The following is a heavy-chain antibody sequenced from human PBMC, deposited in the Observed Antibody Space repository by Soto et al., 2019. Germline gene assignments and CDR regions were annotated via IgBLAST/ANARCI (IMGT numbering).Heavy chain of an antibody. V-gene: IGHV4-39*01. CDR1: GDSISSSTYF. CDR2: IYYSGST. J-gene: IGHJ4*02. CDR3: ARHLGEGYFAY. Sequence: SETLSLTCTVSGDSISSSTYFWGWVRQPPGKGLKWIGSIYYSGSTYYNPSLKSRVTISVDTSKDHFSLKLSSVTAADTAVYYCARHLGEGYFAYWGQGTLVTVSS.